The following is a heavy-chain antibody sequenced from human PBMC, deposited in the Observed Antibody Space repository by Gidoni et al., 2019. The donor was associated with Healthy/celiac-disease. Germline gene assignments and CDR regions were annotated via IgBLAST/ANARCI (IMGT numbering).Heavy chain of an antibody. V-gene: IGHV3-9*01. J-gene: IGHJ6*02. CDR3: AKDIRRVWLTNQYYYGMDV. CDR1: GFTFDDYA. Sequence: EVQLVESGGGLVQPGRSLRLSCAASGFTFDDYAMHWVRQAPGKGLEWVSGISWNSGSIGYADSVKGRFTISRDNAKNSLYLQMNSLRAEDTALYYCAKDIRRVWLTNQYYYGMDVWGQGTTVTVSS. D-gene: IGHD3-22*01. CDR2: ISWNSGSI.